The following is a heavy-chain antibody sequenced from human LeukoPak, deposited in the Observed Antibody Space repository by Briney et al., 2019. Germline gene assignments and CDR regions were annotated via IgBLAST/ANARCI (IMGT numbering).Heavy chain of an antibody. CDR3: ARRYCSGGSCIPDY. CDR2: ISGGGGTI. J-gene: IGHJ4*02. D-gene: IGHD2-15*01. Sequence: GGSLRLSCAVSGFTITTYSMYWVRQAPGKGLEWVSGISGGGGTIYYADSVKGRFAISRDSSENTLYLQMNSLRAEDTAVYYCARRYCSGGSCIPDYWGQGTLVTVSS. V-gene: IGHV3-23*01. CDR1: GFTITTYS.